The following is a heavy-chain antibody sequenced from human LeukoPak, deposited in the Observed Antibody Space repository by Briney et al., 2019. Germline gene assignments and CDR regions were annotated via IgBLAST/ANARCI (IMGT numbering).Heavy chain of an antibody. J-gene: IGHJ5*02. CDR1: GFTFSNAW. CDR3: TTDRGYCGGDCSPP. V-gene: IGHV3-15*01. D-gene: IGHD2-21*02. Sequence: TGGSLRLSCAASGFTFSNAWMSWVRQAPGKGLEWVGRIKSNTDGGTTDYAAPVKGRFTISRDDSKNTLYLQMDRLKTEDTAVYYCTTDRGYCGGDCSPPWGQGTLVTVSS. CDR2: IKSNTDGGTT.